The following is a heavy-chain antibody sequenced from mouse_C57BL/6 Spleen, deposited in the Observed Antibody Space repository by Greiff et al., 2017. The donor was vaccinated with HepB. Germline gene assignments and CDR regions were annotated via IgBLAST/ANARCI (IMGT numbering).Heavy chain of an antibody. CDR2: ISSGGDYI. CDR1: GFTFSSYA. Sequence: EVKLVESGEGLVKPGGSLKLSCAASGFTFSSYAMSWVRQTPEKRLEWVAYISSGGDYIYYADTVKGRFTISRDNARNTLYLQMSSLKSEDTAMYYCTRDPDGSSYLWYFDVWGTGTTVTVSS. V-gene: IGHV5-9-1*02. CDR3: TRDPDGSSYLWYFDV. D-gene: IGHD1-1*01. J-gene: IGHJ1*03.